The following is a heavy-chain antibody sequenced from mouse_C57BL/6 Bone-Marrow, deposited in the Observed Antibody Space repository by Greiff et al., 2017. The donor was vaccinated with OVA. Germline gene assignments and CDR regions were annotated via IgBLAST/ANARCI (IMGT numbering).Heavy chain of an antibody. CDR1: GFTFTNYY. CDR2: IRNKPNGSTT. D-gene: IGHD1-1*01. CDR3: ARYKGRVAVDYFDY. V-gene: IGHV7-3*01. Sequence: DVKLQESGGGLVQPGDSLSLSCAASGFTFTNYYMSWVRQPPGKALEWLAFIRNKPNGSTTEYNASVKGRFTISRDNSQSILYLQMHALRAEDIATYYCARYKGRVAVDYFDYWGQGTALTVSS. J-gene: IGHJ2*01.